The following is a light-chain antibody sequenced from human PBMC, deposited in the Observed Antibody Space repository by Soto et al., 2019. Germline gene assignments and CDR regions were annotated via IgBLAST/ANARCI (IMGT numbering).Light chain of an antibody. V-gene: IGLV2-14*03. Sequence: QSALTQPASVSGSPGQSITISCTGTSSDIGAYNFVSWYQQHPGKAPKLMLYDVTIRPSGVSNRFSGSKSGNTASLTISGLQAEEEADYYCTSWTTSTTMIFGGGTKLTVL. CDR1: SSDIGAYNF. J-gene: IGLJ2*01. CDR3: TSWTTSTTMI. CDR2: DVT.